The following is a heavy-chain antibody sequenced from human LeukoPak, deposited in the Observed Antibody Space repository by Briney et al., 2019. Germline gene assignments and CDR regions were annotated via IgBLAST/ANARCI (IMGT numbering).Heavy chain of an antibody. D-gene: IGHD3-10*01. CDR2: IYHSGGT. Sequence: SETLSLTCTVSGYSISSGYYWGWIRQPPGKGLEWIGSIYHSGGTYYNPSLKSRVTISVDTSKNQFSLKLSSVTAADTAVYYCARRRWGYGSGSYDYWGQGTLVTVSS. CDR3: ARRRWGYGSGSYDY. CDR1: GYSISSGYY. J-gene: IGHJ4*02. V-gene: IGHV4-38-2*02.